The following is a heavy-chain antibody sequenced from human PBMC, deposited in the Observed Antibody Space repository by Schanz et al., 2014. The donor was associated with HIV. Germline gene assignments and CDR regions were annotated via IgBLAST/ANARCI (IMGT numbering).Heavy chain of an antibody. CDR3: ARSPDWAGTDAFDI. V-gene: IGHV3-30*03. D-gene: IGHD6-19*01. CDR1: GLTFSSYG. CDR2: ISYDGSNK. Sequence: VQLLESGGGLVQPGGSLRLSCAGSGLTFSSYGMHWVRQAPGKGLEWVAVISYDGSNKYYADSVKGRFTISRDNSKNTLYLQMNSLRAEDTAIYYCARSPDWAGTDAFDIWGQGTMVTVSS. J-gene: IGHJ3*02.